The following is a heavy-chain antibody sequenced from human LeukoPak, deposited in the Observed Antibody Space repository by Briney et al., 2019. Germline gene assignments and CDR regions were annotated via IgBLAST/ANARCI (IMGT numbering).Heavy chain of an antibody. V-gene: IGHV3-21*01. CDR2: ISSSSSYI. J-gene: IGHJ5*02. D-gene: IGHD3-22*01. Sequence: GGSLRLSCAASGFTFSRGWMHWVRQAPGKGLEWVSSISSSSSYIYYADSVKGRFTISRDNAKNSLYLQMNSLRAEDTAVYYCARGIAMMYYYDSSGYSRNWFDPWGQGTLVTVSS. CDR1: GFTFSRGW. CDR3: ARGIAMMYYYDSSGYSRNWFDP.